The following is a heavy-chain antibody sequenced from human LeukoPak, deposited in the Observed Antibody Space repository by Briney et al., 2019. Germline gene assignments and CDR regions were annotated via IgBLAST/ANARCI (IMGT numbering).Heavy chain of an antibody. CDR1: GFSLSTSGGG. V-gene: IGHV2-5*01. CDR2: FYWNDDQ. D-gene: IGHD2-2*01. Sequence: SGPTLVNPTQTLTLTCTFSGFSLSTSGGGVGWIRQPPGKALEWLALFYWNDDQRYSPSLKSRLTITKDTSRNQVVLTMTNMDPVDTATYYCAHRYCGSTSCHRVGFDYWGQGTLVTVSS. CDR3: AHRYCGSTSCHRVGFDY. J-gene: IGHJ4*02.